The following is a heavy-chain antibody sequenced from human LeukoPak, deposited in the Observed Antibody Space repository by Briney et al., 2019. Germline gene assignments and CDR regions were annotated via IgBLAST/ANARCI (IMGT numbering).Heavy chain of an antibody. CDR3: AKVRRDTAMAHFDY. J-gene: IGHJ4*02. V-gene: IGHV3-11*01. CDR2: ISSSGSTI. CDR1: GFTFSDYY. D-gene: IGHD5-18*01. Sequence: SGGSLRLSCAASGFTFSDYYMSWIRQAPGKGLEWVSYISSSGSTIYYADSVKGRFTISRDNAKNSLYLQMNSLRAEDTAVYYCAKVRRDTAMAHFDYWGQGTLITVSS.